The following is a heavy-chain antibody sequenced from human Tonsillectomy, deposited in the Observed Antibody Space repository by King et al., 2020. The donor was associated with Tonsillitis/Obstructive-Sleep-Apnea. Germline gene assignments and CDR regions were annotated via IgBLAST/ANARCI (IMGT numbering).Heavy chain of an antibody. Sequence: VQLVESGGGLVQSGGSLRLSCAASEFTFSSYAMSWVRQAPGKGLEWVSVISDSGGSTYYADSVKGRFTLSRDNSKNTLYLQMNSLRAADTAVYYCAKLYGGNSGSHFDYWGQGTLVTVSS. CDR3: AKLYGGNSGSHFDY. CDR1: EFTFSSYA. CDR2: ISDSGGST. J-gene: IGHJ4*02. D-gene: IGHD4-23*01. V-gene: IGHV3-23*04.